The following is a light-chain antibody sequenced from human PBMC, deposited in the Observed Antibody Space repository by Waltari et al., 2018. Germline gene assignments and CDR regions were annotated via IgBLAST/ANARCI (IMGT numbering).Light chain of an antibody. V-gene: IGKV1-9*01. CDR1: QGINNH. J-gene: IGKJ2*01. Sequence: DIQLTQSPSFLSASVGDRVTISCRASQGINNHLAWYQQKPGKAPQILVYDASAVQSGVPSRFSGSGSGTEFTLTISSLQPEDFATYYCQQLKSFPYTFGQGTKLEIK. CDR2: DAS. CDR3: QQLKSFPYT.